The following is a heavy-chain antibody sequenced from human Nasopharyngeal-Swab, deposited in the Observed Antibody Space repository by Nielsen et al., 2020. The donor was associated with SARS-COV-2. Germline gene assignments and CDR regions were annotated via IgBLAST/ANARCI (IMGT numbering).Heavy chain of an antibody. CDR3: ARATAVRGVTDAFDI. D-gene: IGHD3-10*02. V-gene: IGHV4-38-2*02. Sequence: GSLTLSCTVSGYSISSGYHWGWIRQPPGKGLEWIGSIYHSGSTYYNPSLKSRVTISVDTSKNQFSLKLSSVTAADTAVYYCARATAVRGVTDAFDIWGQGTMVTVSS. CDR1: GYSISSGYH. CDR2: IYHSGST. J-gene: IGHJ3*02.